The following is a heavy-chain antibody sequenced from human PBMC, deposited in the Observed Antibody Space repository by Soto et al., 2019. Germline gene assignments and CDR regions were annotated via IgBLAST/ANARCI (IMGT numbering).Heavy chain of an antibody. Sequence: GGSLRLSCAASGFTFTAHYMDWVRQAPGKGLEWVGRIKNKVNSYPAEYAASVKGRFTISRDDSKNSLYVQMNSLKTEDTAVYYCARGATSRALDIWGQGTMVTVSS. CDR3: ARGATSRALDI. J-gene: IGHJ3*02. CDR2: IKNKVNSYPA. CDR1: GFTFTAHY. V-gene: IGHV3-72*01. D-gene: IGHD1-26*01.